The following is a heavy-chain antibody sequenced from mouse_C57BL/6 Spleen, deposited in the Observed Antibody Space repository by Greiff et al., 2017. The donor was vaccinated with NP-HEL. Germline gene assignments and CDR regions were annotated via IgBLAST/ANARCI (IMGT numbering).Heavy chain of an antibody. D-gene: IGHD2-4*01. CDR2: IYPGDGDT. CDR1: GYAFSSSW. CDR3: ARYLYDYWYFDV. V-gene: IGHV1-82*01. J-gene: IGHJ1*03. Sequence: QVQLKQSGPELVKPGASVKISCKASGYAFSSSWMNWVKQRPGKGLEWIGRIYPGDGDTNYNGKFKGKATLTADKSSSTAYMQLSSLTSEDSAVYFCARYLYDYWYFDVWGTGTTVTVSS.